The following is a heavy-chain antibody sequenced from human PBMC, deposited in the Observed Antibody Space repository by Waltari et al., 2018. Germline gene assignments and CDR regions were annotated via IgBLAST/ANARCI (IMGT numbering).Heavy chain of an antibody. V-gene: IGHV3-30*18. Sequence: QVQLVESGGGVVQPGRSLRLSCAASGFTFSSYGMHWVRQAPGKGLEWVAVISYDGTNKFYVHSVKGRFTISRDNSKNTLYLQMNSLRAEDTAVYYCAKALGSGYDSAPDFDYWGQGTLVTVSS. J-gene: IGHJ4*02. CDR3: AKALGSGYDSAPDFDY. D-gene: IGHD5-12*01. CDR1: GFTFSSYG. CDR2: ISYDGTNK.